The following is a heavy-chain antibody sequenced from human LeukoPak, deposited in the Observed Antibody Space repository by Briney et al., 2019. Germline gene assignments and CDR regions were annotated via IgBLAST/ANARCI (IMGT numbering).Heavy chain of an antibody. J-gene: IGHJ6*02. CDR3: ARVSFSIAGWYYGMDV. V-gene: IGHV3-33*01. D-gene: IGHD6-6*01. CDR2: IWYDGSNK. Sequence: GGSLRLSCAASGFTFSSYGMHWVRQAPGKGLEWEAVIWYDGSNKYYADSVKGRFTISRDNSKNTLYLQMNSLRAEDTAVYYCARVSFSIAGWYYGMDVWGQGTTVTVSS. CDR1: GFTFSSYG.